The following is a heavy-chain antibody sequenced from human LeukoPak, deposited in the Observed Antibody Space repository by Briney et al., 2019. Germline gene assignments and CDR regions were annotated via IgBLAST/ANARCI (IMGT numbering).Heavy chain of an antibody. J-gene: IGHJ3*02. CDR2: ISGSGGST. CDR3: ARDPYYYDSSGYEFGAFDI. Sequence: GGSLRLSCAASGFTFISYAMSWVRQAPGKGLEWVSAISGSGGSTYYVDSVKGRFTISRDNSKNTLYLQMDSLRAEDTAVYYCARDPYYYDSSGYEFGAFDIWGQGTMVTVSS. D-gene: IGHD3-22*01. V-gene: IGHV3-23*01. CDR1: GFTFISYA.